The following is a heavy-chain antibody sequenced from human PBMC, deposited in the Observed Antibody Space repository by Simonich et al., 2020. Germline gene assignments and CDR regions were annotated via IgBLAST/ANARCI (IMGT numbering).Heavy chain of an antibody. D-gene: IGHD6-25*01. CDR1: GYTFTGYY. CDR2: INPNRGGT. Sequence: QVQLVQSGAEVKKPGASVKVSCKASGYTFTGYYRTWVRQAPGQGLEWMGGINPNRGGTNYAQKFQGRGTMTRDTSISTAYMELSRLRSDDTAVYYCARGGLGHWYFDLWGRGTLVTVSS. V-gene: IGHV1-2*02. CDR3: ARGGLGHWYFDL. J-gene: IGHJ2*01.